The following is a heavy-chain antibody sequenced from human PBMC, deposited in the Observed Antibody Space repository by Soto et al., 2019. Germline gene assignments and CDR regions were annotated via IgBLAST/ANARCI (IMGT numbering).Heavy chain of an antibody. V-gene: IGHV4-39*01. CDR2: IDYSGST. CDR3: ARSIAARKDSFDY. Sequence: PSETLSLTCTVSGGSISSSSYYWGWIRRPPGKGLEWIGSIDYSGSTYYNPSLKSRVTISVDTSKNQFSLKLSSVTAADTAVYYCARSIAARKDSFDYWGQGTLVTVSS. D-gene: IGHD6-6*01. J-gene: IGHJ4*02. CDR1: GGSISSSSYY.